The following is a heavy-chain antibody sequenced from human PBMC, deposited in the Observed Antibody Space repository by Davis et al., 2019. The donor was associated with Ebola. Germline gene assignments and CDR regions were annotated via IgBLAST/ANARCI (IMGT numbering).Heavy chain of an antibody. CDR1: GGSISSSSYY. V-gene: IGHV4-39*07. CDR2: INHSGST. D-gene: IGHD3-3*01. CDR3: ARGPNYYDFWSGYYAHYYYYGMDV. J-gene: IGHJ6*02. Sequence: SETLSLTCTVSGGSISSSSYYWGRIRQPPGKGLEWIGEINHSGSTNYNPSLKSRVTISVDTSKNQFSLKLSSVTAADTAVYYCARGPNYYDFWSGYYAHYYYYGMDVWGQGTTVTVSS.